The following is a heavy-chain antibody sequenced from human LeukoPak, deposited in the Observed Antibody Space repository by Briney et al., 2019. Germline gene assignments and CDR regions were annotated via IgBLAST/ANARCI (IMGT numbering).Heavy chain of an antibody. CDR2: IDSGGST. Sequence: GGSLRLSCAASGFTVSSNYMSWVRQAPGKGLEWVSVIDSGGSTYYADSVKGRFTISRDNSKNTLYLQMNSLRAEDTAVYYCAMTYYDILTGYFDFDYWGQGTLVTVSS. D-gene: IGHD3-9*01. CDR1: GFTVSSNY. CDR3: AMTYYDILTGYFDFDY. J-gene: IGHJ4*02. V-gene: IGHV3-66*02.